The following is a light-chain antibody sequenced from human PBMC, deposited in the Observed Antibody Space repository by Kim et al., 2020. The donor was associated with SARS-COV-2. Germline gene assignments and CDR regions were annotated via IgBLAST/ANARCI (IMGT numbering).Light chain of an antibody. V-gene: IGLV3-1*01. CDR2: EDN. J-gene: IGLJ2*01. CDR1: RLGDKY. CDR3: QAWDSSTASVV. Sequence: PGQTASITCSGDRLGDKYACWYQQKPGQSPGLVIYEDNKRPSGIPERFSGSNSGNTATLTISGTQAMDEADYYCQAWDSSTASVVFGGGTQLTVL.